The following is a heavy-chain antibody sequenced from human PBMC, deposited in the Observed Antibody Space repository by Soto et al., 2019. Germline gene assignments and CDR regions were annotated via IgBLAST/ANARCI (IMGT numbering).Heavy chain of an antibody. CDR2: INHSGST. D-gene: IGHD3-10*01. CDR1: GGSFSGYY. V-gene: IGHV4-34*01. CDR3: ARGRGGSGSYYYYYYGMDV. Sequence: SETLSLTCAVYGGSFSGYYWSWIRQPPGKGLEWIGEINHSGSTNYNPSLKSRVTISVDTSKNQFSLKLSSVTAADTAVYYCARGRGGSGSYYYYYYGMDVWGQGTTVTVS. J-gene: IGHJ6*02.